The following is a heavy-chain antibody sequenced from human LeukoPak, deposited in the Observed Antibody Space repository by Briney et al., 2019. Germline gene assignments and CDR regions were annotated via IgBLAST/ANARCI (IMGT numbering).Heavy chain of an antibody. CDR2: IYYSGST. CDR1: GGSTSSYY. J-gene: IGHJ4*02. CDR3: ALGGSGWYGRIDY. D-gene: IGHD6-19*01. Sequence: KPSETLSLTCTVSGGSTSSYYWSWIRQPPGKGLEWIGYIYYSGSTNYNPSLKSRVTISVDTSKNQFSLKLSSVTAADTAVYYCALGGSGWYGRIDYWGQGTLVTVSS. V-gene: IGHV4-59*08.